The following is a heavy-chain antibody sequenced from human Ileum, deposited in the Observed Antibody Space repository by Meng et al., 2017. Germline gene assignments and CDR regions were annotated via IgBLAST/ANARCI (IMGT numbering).Heavy chain of an antibody. J-gene: IGHJ4*02. CDR1: GFTFSKYS. CDR3: ARTAGYSAYADY. V-gene: IGHV3-30*04. D-gene: IGHD5-12*01. CDR2: VSFDGHRK. Sequence: GESLKISCTASGFTFSKYSMHWVRQAPGKGLEWVAIVSFDGHRKYYGDSLKGRFTISRDNSKNTLDLQVISLSADDTAVYYCARTAGYSAYADYWGQGTLVTVSS.